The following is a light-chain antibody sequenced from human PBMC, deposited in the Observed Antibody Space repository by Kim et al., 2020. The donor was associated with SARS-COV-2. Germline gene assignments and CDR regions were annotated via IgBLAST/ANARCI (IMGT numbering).Light chain of an antibody. V-gene: IGLV2-14*01. Sequence: QSALTQPASVSGSPGQSITISCTGTSSDVGAYNYVSWYQQHPGKAPKLMIYDVTKRPSGVSDRFSGSKSGNTASLTISGLQAEDEADYYCSSCTISSTYVFGTGTKSPS. CDR2: DVT. CDR3: SSCTISSTYV. CDR1: SSDVGAYNY. J-gene: IGLJ1*01.